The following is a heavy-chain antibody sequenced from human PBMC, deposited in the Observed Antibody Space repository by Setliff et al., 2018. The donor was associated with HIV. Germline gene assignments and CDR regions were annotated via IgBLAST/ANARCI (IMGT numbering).Heavy chain of an antibody. V-gene: IGHV4-31*03. CDR2: IYYSGST. Sequence: SETLSLTCTVSGGSISRGGYYWSWIRQHPGKGLEWIGYIYYSGSTYYNPSLKSRVTISGDTSKNQFSLKLSSVTAADTAVYYCARLRRGSGWSLDYWAQGTLVTVSS. D-gene: IGHD6-19*01. CDR1: GGSISRGGYY. CDR3: ARLRRGSGWSLDY. J-gene: IGHJ4*02.